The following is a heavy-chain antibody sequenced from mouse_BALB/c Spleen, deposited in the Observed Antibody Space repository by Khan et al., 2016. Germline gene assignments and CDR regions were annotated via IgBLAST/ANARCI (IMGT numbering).Heavy chain of an antibody. V-gene: IGHV1-37*01. Sequence: VQLLQSGPELVKPGASVKLSCTASGYLFTGYYMNWVKQSHGKSLEWIGRINPDSGDIFYNQKFKGQATLTIDKSTNTAHMEFLSLTSEDSAVYSSGRRDYFDYWGQGTTLTVSS. J-gene: IGHJ2*01. CDR2: INPDSGDI. CDR1: GYLFTGYY. CDR3: GRRDYFDY.